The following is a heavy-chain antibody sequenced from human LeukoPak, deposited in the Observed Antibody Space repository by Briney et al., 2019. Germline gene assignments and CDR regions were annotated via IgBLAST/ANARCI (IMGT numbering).Heavy chain of an antibody. CDR2: IYTSGST. CDR3: ARDQADYYDTSGYSH. CDR1: GGSISSDSYS. Sequence: SETLSLTCTVSGGSISSDSYSWNWIRQPAGKGLEWIGRIYTSGSTNYNPSLKSRVTISVDTSKNQFSLKLSSVTAADTAVYYCARDQADYYDTSGYSHWGQGTLVTVSS. J-gene: IGHJ4*02. V-gene: IGHV4-61*02. D-gene: IGHD3-22*01.